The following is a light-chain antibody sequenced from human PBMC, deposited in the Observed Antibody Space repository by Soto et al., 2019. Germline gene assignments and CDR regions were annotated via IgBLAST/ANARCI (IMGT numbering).Light chain of an antibody. CDR3: AAFDYSLYGWV. Sequence: QSLLTQPPSASGTPGQRVTISCSGSSSNIGGNPVVWYQQLPGTAPKLFIYGTDQRPSGVPDRFSGSKSGTAASLAISGLQSEDEADYYCAAFDYSLYGWVFGGGTKLTVL. CDR2: GTD. J-gene: IGLJ3*02. V-gene: IGLV1-44*01. CDR1: SSNIGGNP.